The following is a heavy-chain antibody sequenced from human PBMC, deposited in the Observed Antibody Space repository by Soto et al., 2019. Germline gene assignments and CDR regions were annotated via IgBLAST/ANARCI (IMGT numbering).Heavy chain of an antibody. V-gene: IGHV4-39*01. CDR3: ARHGPGGSYSDY. CDR2: IYYSGST. J-gene: IGHJ4*02. D-gene: IGHD1-26*01. Sequence: QLQLQESGPGLVKPSETLSLTCTVSGGSISSSSYYWGWIRQPPGKGLEWIGSIYYSGSTYYNPSLKSRVXXXAXXSKNQFSLKLSSVTAADTAVYYCARHGPGGSYSDYWGQGTLVTVSS. CDR1: GGSISSSSYY.